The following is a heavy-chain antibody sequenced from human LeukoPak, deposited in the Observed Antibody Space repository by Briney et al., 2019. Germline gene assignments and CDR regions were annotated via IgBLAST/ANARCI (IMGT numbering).Heavy chain of an antibody. CDR2: ISYDGSNK. CDR3: AKGGEDGSYYGY. D-gene: IGHD1-26*01. V-gene: IGHV3-30*18. J-gene: IGHJ4*02. CDR1: GFTFSSYG. Sequence: GGSLRLSCAASGFTFSSYGMHWVRQAPGKGLGWVAVISYDGSNKYYADSVKGRFTISRDNSKNTLYLQMNSLRAEDTAVYYCAKGGEDGSYYGYWGQGTLVTVSS.